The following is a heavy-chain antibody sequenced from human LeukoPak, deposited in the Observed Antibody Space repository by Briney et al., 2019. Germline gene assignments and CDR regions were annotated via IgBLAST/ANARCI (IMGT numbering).Heavy chain of an antibody. Sequence: DPGGSLRLSCAASGFTFSSYGMHWVRQAPGKGLEWVAVISYDGSNKYYADSVKGRFTISRDNSKNTLYLQMNSLRAEDTAVYYCARDTRPPYLGRPLYGMNVWGQGTTVTVSS. CDR1: GFTFSSYG. CDR2: ISYDGSNK. CDR3: ARDTRPPYLGRPLYGMNV. D-gene: IGHD2-15*01. J-gene: IGHJ6*02. V-gene: IGHV3-30*03.